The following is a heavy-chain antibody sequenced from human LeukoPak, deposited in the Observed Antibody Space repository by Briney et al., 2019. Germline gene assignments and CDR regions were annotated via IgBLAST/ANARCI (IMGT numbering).Heavy chain of an antibody. Sequence: GGSLRLSCAASGFTFSDYYMSWVRQAPGKGLEWVSYISSSGSTIYYADSVKGRFTISRDNAKNSLYLQMNSLRAEDTAVYYCARDQAGYYDFWSGYHDYWGQGTLVTVSS. V-gene: IGHV3-11*04. CDR2: ISSSGSTI. D-gene: IGHD3-3*01. J-gene: IGHJ4*02. CDR1: GFTFSDYY. CDR3: ARDQAGYYDFWSGYHDY.